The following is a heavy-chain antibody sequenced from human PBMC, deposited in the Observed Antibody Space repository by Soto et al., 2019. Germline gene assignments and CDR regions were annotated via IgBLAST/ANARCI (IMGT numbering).Heavy chain of an antibody. CDR3: TPDIGQLSLPVFYS. D-gene: IGHD6-13*01. Sequence: XGCLRLACAASGFTVTDAWMAWVGQAEGKRLEWVGCIKSEAHGGTADYAAPVKGRFIISRDDSRGAFYLQMTSLQIDDPAVYYCTPDIGQLSLPVFYSCGQRALVTVYS. V-gene: IGHV3-15*01. CDR1: GFTVTDAW. J-gene: IGHJ5*01. CDR2: IKSEAHGGTA.